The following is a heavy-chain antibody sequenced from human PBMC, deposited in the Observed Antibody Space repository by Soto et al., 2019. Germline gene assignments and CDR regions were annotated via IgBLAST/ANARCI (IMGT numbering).Heavy chain of an antibody. V-gene: IGHV3-23*01. CDR3: AKGRSYYYYYGVDV. CDR1: GFTFSRCS. Sequence: GGSLGLSFAASGFTFSRCSMGWVRQAPGKGLEWVSDIIDSGGSTYYADSVKGRFTISRDNSKSTLYLQMNSLRAEDTALYYCAKGRSYYYYYGVDVWGQGTRVTVAS. J-gene: IGHJ6*02. CDR2: IIDSGGST.